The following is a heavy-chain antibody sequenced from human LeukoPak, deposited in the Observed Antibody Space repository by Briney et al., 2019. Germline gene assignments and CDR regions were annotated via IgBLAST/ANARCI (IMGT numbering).Heavy chain of an antibody. V-gene: IGHV3-23*01. CDR1: GFILRSYA. D-gene: IGHD3-10*01. CDR3: EKGSTMARDRFDP. Sequence: GGSLRHSYSPSGFILRSYAMSCLRQAPGKGLEWVSAISGSGGSTYYADSVKGRFTISRDNSKNALYLQMNSLRAEDTAVYYCEKGSTMARDRFDPWGQGTLVTVSS. J-gene: IGHJ5*02. CDR2: ISGSGGST.